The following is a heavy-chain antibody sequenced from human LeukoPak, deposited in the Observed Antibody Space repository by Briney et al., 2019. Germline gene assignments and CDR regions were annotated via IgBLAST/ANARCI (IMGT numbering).Heavy chain of an antibody. D-gene: IGHD3-22*01. CDR2: ISAYNGNT. CDR3: ASHGSGYYNGLDY. J-gene: IGHJ4*02. Sequence: ASVKVSCKASGYTFTSYGISWVRQAPGQGLEWMGWISAYNGNTNYAQKLQGRVTMTEDTSTDTAYMELSSLRSEDTAVYYCASHGSGYYNGLDYWGQGTLVTVSS. CDR1: GYTFTSYG. V-gene: IGHV1-18*01.